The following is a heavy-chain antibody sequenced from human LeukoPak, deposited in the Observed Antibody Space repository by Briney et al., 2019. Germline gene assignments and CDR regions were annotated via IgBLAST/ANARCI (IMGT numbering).Heavy chain of an antibody. CDR3: ARDLIVDTVMGLFDY. V-gene: IGHV1-46*01. J-gene: IGHJ4*02. CDR2: LNPSGGRT. D-gene: IGHD5-18*01. CDR1: GYTFTSHY. Sequence: ASVKVSCKAFGYTFTSHYMHWVRQAPGQGLEWIGILNPSGGRTTYAQKFKGRVTMTRDTSTSTVYMELSSLRSEDTAVYYCARDLIVDTVMGLFDYWGQGTLVTVSS.